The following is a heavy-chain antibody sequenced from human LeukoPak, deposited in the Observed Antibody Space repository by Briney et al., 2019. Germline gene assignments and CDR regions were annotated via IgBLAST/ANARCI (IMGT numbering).Heavy chain of an antibody. J-gene: IGHJ4*02. V-gene: IGHV3-9*01. CDR1: GFTFDDYA. CDR3: AKDKTSACSSTSCYFDY. CDR2: ISWNSGSI. D-gene: IGHD2-2*01. Sequence: GGSLRLSCAASGFTFDDYAMHWGRHAPGKGLERVSGISWNSGSIAYADPVKGRFTISRDNAKNSLYLQMNSLRAEDTALYYCAKDKTSACSSTSCYFDYWGQGTLVTVPS.